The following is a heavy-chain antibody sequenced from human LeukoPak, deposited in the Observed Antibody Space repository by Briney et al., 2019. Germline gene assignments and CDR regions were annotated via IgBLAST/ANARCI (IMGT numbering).Heavy chain of an antibody. D-gene: IGHD2-2*02. J-gene: IGHJ6*03. CDR3: ARDHCSSTSCYTAGYSSSYYYMDV. V-gene: IGHV4-39*07. CDR2: IYYSGST. CDR1: GGSISSSSYY. Sequence: PSETLSLTCTVSGGSISSSSYYWGWIRQPPGKGLEWIGSIYYSGSTYYNPSLKSRVTISVDTSKNQFSLKLSSVTAADTAVYYCARDHCSSTSCYTAGYSSSYYYMDVWGKGTTVTVSS.